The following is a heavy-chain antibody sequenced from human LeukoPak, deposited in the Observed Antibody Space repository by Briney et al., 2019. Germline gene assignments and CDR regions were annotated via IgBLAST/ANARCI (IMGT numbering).Heavy chain of an antibody. V-gene: IGHV3-21*01. CDR3: ARALATQDTSCYCP. Sequence: GGSLRLSCAASGFTFSSYSMNWVRQAPGKGLEWVSSISSSSSYIYYADSVKGRFTISRDNAKNSLYLQMNSLRAEDTAVYYCARALATQDTSCYCPWGQGTLVTLSS. D-gene: IGHD2-2*01. J-gene: IGHJ4*02. CDR1: GFTFSSYS. CDR2: ISSSSSYI.